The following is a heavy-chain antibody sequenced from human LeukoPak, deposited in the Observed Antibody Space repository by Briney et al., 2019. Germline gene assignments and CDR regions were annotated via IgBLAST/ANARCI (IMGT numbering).Heavy chain of an antibody. CDR1: GYTFTGYY. Sequence: ASVKVSCKASGYTFTGYYMHWVRQAPGQGLEWMAWINPNSGGTNYAQKFQGRVTMTRDTSISTAYMELSRLRSDDTAVYYCARDRDGYSSLGFDYWGQGTLVTVSS. D-gene: IGHD5-24*01. CDR3: ARDRDGYSSLGFDY. CDR2: INPNSGGT. V-gene: IGHV1-2*02. J-gene: IGHJ4*02.